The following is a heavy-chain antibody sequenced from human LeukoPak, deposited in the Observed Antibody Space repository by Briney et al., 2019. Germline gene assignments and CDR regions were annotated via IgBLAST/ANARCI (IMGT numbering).Heavy chain of an antibody. V-gene: IGHV3-7*01. CDR2: IKQDGSEK. CDR1: GFTFSSYW. CDR3: ATATRGFDP. J-gene: IGHJ5*02. Sequence: PGGSLRLSCAASGFTFSSYWMGWVRQAPGKGLEWVASIKQDGSEKYYVDSVKGRFTISKDNAKNSLYLQMNSLRAEDTAVYYCATATRGFDPWGQGTLVTVS.